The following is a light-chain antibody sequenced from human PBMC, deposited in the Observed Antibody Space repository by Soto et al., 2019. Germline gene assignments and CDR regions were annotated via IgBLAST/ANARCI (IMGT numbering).Light chain of an antibody. V-gene: IGLV2-8*01. CDR2: EVS. CDR3: DSYAGGDTFV. CDR1: SSDVGGYKY. Sequence: QSVLTQPPSASGSPGQSVTISCTGTSSDVGGYKYVSWYQQHPGKAPKVIIYEVSERPSGVPDRFSGSKSGHTASLTVSGLQTEDDAAYYCDSYAGGDTFVFGTATTVTVL. J-gene: IGLJ1*01.